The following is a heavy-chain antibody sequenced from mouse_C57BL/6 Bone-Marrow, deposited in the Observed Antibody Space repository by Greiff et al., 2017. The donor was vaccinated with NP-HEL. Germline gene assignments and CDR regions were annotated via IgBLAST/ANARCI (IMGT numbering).Heavy chain of an antibody. CDR3: FSYYPEKYYFDY. CDR2: IYPGNSDT. J-gene: IGHJ2*01. Sequence: EVQLQQSGTVLARPGASVKMSCKTSGYTFTSYWMHWVKQRPGQGLEWIGAIYPGNSDTSYNQKFKGKAKLTVVTSASTAYMELSSLTYEDSAVYYCFSYYPEKYYFDYWGQGTTLTVSS. CDR1: GYTFTSYW. D-gene: IGHD1-1*01. V-gene: IGHV1-5*01.